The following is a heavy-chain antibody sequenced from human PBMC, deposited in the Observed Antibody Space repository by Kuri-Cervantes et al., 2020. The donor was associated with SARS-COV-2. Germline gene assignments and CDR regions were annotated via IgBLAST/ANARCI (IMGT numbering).Heavy chain of an antibody. CDR1: GFTFSSYW. D-gene: IGHD1-26*01. CDR3: AKGPVGATGAFDI. Sequence: GGSLRLSCAASGFTFSSYWMSWVRQAPGKGLEWVSAISGSGGSTYYADSVKGRFTISRDNSKNTLYLQMNSLRAKDTAVYYCAKGPVGATGAFDIWGQGTMVTVSS. J-gene: IGHJ3*02. V-gene: IGHV3-23*01. CDR2: ISGSGGST.